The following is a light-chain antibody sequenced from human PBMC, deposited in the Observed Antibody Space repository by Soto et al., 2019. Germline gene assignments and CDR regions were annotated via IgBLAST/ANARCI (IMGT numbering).Light chain of an antibody. CDR2: GAS. CDR3: QQYGSSPST. Sequence: EIVLTQSPGTLSLSPGERATLSCRASQSVSSSYLAWYQQKLGQAPRLLIYGASSRATGIPDRFSGSGSGTELTLTISKLEPEEFAVYYCQQYGSSPSTFGQGTNLEIK. V-gene: IGKV3-20*01. J-gene: IGKJ2*02. CDR1: QSVSSSY.